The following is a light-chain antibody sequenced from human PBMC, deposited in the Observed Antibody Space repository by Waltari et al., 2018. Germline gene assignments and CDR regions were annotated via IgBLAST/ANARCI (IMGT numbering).Light chain of an antibody. CDR2: AAS. Sequence: DIQMTQSPSSLSASVGDRVTITCRASQRISSYLNWYHQKPGKAPKLLISAASSLQGGVPSRFSGTGSGTDFSLTISSLQPEDFVTYYCQQSYSIPYTFGQGTKLEIK. CDR1: QRISSY. V-gene: IGKV1-39*01. J-gene: IGKJ2*01. CDR3: QQSYSIPYT.